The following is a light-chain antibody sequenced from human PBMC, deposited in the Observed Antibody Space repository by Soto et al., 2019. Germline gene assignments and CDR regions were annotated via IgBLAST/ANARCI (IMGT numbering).Light chain of an antibody. CDR3: LQHNIYPFT. Sequence: DIPMTQSPSSLSASVGDRVTITCRASQGIGNDLGWYQQRPGKAPKRLIYAASSLASGVPSRFSGSGSGTEFTLTISSLQPEDFATYYCLQHNIYPFTFGPGTKVDFK. CDR1: QGIGND. CDR2: AAS. V-gene: IGKV1-17*01. J-gene: IGKJ3*01.